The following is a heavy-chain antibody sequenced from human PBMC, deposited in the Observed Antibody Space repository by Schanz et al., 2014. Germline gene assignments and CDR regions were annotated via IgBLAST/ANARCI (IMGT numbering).Heavy chain of an antibody. V-gene: IGHV3-23*01. CDR1: GFTFSSYA. CDR2: ISGSGGST. CDR3: AKGPYYYYYMDV. J-gene: IGHJ6*03. Sequence: EVQLLESGGGLVEPGGSLRLSCAASGFTFSSYAMSWVRQAPGKGLEWVSAISGSGGSTYYADSVKGRFTISRDNSKNTLYLQMNSLRAEDTAVYYCAKGPYYYYYMDVWGNGTTVTVSS.